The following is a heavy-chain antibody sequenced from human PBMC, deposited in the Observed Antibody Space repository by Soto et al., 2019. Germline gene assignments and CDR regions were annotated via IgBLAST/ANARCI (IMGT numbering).Heavy chain of an antibody. CDR2: IYSGGST. D-gene: IGHD3-3*01. CDR3: ARRILEWYDAFDI. CDR1: GFSVSSKD. V-gene: IGHV3-66*04. Sequence: PGGSLRLSCAASGFSVSSKDMSWVRQAPGKGLEWVSVIYSGGSTYYADSVKGRFTISRDNSKNTLYLQMNSLRAEDTAVYYCARRILEWYDAFDIWGQGTMVTVSS. J-gene: IGHJ3*02.